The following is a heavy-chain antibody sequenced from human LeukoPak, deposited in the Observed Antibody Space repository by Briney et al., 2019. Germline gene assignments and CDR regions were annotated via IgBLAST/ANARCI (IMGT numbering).Heavy chain of an antibody. D-gene: IGHD6-13*01. J-gene: IGHJ4*02. CDR2: IKQDGSEQ. Sequence: PGGSLRLSCAASGFTFSTYWMTWVRQAPGKGLEWVANIKQDGSEQYYVDSVKGRFTISRDNAKKSVYLQMDSLRVEDTAVYYCARDQIGSWWGQGTLVIVSS. CDR1: GFTFSTYW. V-gene: IGHV3-7*01. CDR3: ARDQIGSW.